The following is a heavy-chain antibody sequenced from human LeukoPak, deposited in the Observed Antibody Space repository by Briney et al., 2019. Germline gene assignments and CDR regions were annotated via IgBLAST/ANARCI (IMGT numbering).Heavy chain of an antibody. V-gene: IGHV1-69*06. J-gene: IGHJ4*02. CDR3: ARDERSGWLARSVWYFDY. CDR2: IIPIFGTA. D-gene: IGHD6-19*01. Sequence: ASVKVSCKASGGTFSSYAISWVRQAPGQGLEWMGGIIPIFGTANYAQKFQGRVTMTEDTSTDTAYMELSSLRSEDTAVYYCARDERSGWLARSVWYFDYWGQGTLVSVSS. CDR1: GGTFSSYA.